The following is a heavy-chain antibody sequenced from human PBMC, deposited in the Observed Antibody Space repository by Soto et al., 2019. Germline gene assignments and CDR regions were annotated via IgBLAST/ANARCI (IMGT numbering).Heavy chain of an antibody. CDR2: ISGSGGST. V-gene: IGHV3-23*01. CDR3: AQDPGASSDWHGGLY. D-gene: IGHD6-19*01. CDR1: GFTFSSYA. J-gene: IGHJ4*02. Sequence: EVQLLESGGGLVQPGGSLRLSCAASGFTFSSYAMSWVRQAPGKGLEWVSAISGSGGSTYYADSVKGRFTISRDNSKNTLYLQMNSLRAEDTAVYYCAQDPGASSDWHGGLYWGQGTLVTVSS.